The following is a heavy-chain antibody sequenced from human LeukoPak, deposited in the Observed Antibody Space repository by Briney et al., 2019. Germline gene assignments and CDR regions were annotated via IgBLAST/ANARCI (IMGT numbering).Heavy chain of an antibody. J-gene: IGHJ4*02. CDR1: GFNVKSYA. CDR2: ISASGGRV. CDR3: AKGGSASSYFDY. Sequence: GGSLRLSCAASGFNVKSYAMSWVRQAPGKGLEWVSTISASGGRVDYADSVKGRFTISRDNSKNTLYLQMNSLRAEDTAVYYCAKGGSASSYFDYWGQGTLVTVSS. D-gene: IGHD3-10*01. V-gene: IGHV3-23*01.